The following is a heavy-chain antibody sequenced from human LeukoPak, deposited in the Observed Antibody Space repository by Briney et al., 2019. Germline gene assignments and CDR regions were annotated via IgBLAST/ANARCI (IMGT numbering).Heavy chain of an antibody. CDR2: INPSGGST. D-gene: IGHD3-22*01. CDR1: GYTFTSYY. CDR3: ARVSDYYDSSGYDYYGMDV. V-gene: IGHV1-46*01. Sequence: ASVKVSCKASGYTFTSYYMHWVRQAPGQGLEWMGIINPSGGSTSYAQKFQGRVTMTRDTSTSTVYMELSSLRSEDTAVYYCARVSDYYDSSGYDYYGMDVWGQGTTVTVSS. J-gene: IGHJ6*02.